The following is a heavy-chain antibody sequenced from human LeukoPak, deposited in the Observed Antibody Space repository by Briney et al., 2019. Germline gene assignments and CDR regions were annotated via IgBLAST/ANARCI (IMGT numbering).Heavy chain of an antibody. D-gene: IGHD5-18*01. CDR3: ARDHKGYSYGYRGGYYHYYYMDV. V-gene: IGHV1-2*02. J-gene: IGHJ6*03. Sequence: ASVKVSCKASGYTFTGYYMHWVRQAPGQGLEWMGWINPNSGGTNYAQKLQGRVTMTTDTSTSTAYMELRSLRSDDTAVYYCARDHKGYSYGYRGGYYHYYYMDVWGKGTTVTVSS. CDR2: INPNSGGT. CDR1: GYTFTGYY.